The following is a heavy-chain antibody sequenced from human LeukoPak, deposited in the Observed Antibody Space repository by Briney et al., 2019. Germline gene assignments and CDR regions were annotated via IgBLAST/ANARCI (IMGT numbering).Heavy chain of an antibody. CDR1: GYTLTELS. Sequence: ASVKVSCKVSGYTLTELSMHWLRQAPGKGLEWMGRFDPEDGETIYAHKFQGRVTMTEDTSTNTAYMELSSLRSEDTAVYYCATQQLVRFVLRFQHWGQGTLVTVSS. CDR3: ATQQLVRFVLRFQH. D-gene: IGHD6-13*01. J-gene: IGHJ1*01. CDR2: FDPEDGET. V-gene: IGHV1-24*01.